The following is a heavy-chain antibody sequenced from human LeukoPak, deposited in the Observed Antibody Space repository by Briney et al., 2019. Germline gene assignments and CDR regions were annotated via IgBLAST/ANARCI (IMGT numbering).Heavy chain of an antibody. V-gene: IGHV4-59*01. D-gene: IGHD4-17*01. CDR2: ISYSGST. CDR1: GFTFSSYS. CDR3: ARGIESYGDYGY. Sequence: PGGSLRLSCAASGFTFSSYSMNWIRQPPGKGLEWIGYISYSGSTNYNPSLKSRVTISVDTSKNQLSLKLSSVTAADTAIYYCARGIESYGDYGYWGQGTLVTVSS. J-gene: IGHJ4*02.